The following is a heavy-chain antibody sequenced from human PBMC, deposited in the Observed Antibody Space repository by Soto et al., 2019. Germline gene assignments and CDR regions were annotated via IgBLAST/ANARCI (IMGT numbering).Heavy chain of an antibody. Sequence: VQLLESGGGLVQPGGSLRLSCAASGFTFSNYAMSWVRQAPGKGLEWVSAVSGSGGNTYYADSVQGRFTISRDNSKNRLNLQMNSLIAEDPAVYYCAKLNLFVSTAAGRGPFAYWDQVTLVTVSS. CDR1: GFTFSNYA. D-gene: IGHD6-13*01. CDR2: VSGSGGNT. V-gene: IGHV3-23*01. CDR3: AKLNLFVSTAAGRGPFAY. J-gene: IGHJ4*02.